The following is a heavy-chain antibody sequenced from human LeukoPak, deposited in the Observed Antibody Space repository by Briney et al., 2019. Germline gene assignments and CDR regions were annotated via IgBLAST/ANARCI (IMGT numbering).Heavy chain of an antibody. J-gene: IGHJ6*03. CDR3: ARDSGYYDSSGYRYHYYYYMDV. Sequence: GGSLRLSCAASGFTLSSYWMSWVRQAPGKGLEWVANIKQDGSEKYYVDSVKGRFTISRDNAKNSLYLQMNSLRAEDTAVYYCARDSGYYDSSGYRYHYYYYMDVWGKGTTVTVSS. V-gene: IGHV3-7*01. CDR1: GFTLSSYW. D-gene: IGHD3-22*01. CDR2: IKQDGSEK.